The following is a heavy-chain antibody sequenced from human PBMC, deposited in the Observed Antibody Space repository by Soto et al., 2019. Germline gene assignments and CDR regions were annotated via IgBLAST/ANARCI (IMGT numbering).Heavy chain of an antibody. CDR1: GGSISSVGHY. J-gene: IGHJ6*02. D-gene: IGHD6-25*01. CDR3: ARESGGYDSSTRYGLDV. V-gene: IGHV4-31*03. CDR2: IYYSGST. Sequence: PSETLSLTGSVSGGSISSVGHYWTWIRQQPGQGLEWIGYIYYSGSTDYNPSLKSRVTISVDRSKNQFSLNLSSVTAADTAIYYCARESGGYDSSTRYGLDVWGQGTTVTVSS.